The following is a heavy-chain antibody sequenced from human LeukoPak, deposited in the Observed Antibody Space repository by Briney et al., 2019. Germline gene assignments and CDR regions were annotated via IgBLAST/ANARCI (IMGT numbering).Heavy chain of an antibody. CDR3: ARATNFDWLSDNAPGFDY. V-gene: IGHV4-30-4*01. Sequence: SQTLSLTCTVSGGSISSGDYYWSWIRQPPGKGLEWIGYIYYSGSTYYNPSLKSRVTISVATSKNQFSLKLSSVTAADTAVYYCARATNFDWLSDNAPGFDYWGQGTLVTVSS. CDR2: IYYSGST. J-gene: IGHJ4*02. D-gene: IGHD3-9*01. CDR1: GGSISSGDYY.